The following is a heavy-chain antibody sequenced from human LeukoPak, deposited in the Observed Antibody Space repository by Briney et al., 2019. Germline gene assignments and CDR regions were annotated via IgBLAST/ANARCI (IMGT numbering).Heavy chain of an antibody. D-gene: IGHD6-19*01. V-gene: IGHV3-23*01. J-gene: IGHJ4*02. CDR1: GFTFSTYA. CDR2: ISGSGGRT. CDR3: AKLASIAVAGYFDY. Sequence: GGSLRLPCVASGFTFSTYAMSWVRQAPGKGLEWVSGISGSGGRTYYADSVKGRFTISRDNSKNTLYLQMNSLRAEDTAVFYCAKLASIAVAGYFDYWGQGTLVTVSS.